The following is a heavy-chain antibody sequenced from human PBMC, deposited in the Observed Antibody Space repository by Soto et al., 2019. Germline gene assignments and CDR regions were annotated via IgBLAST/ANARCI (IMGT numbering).Heavy chain of an antibody. J-gene: IGHJ4*02. CDR2: IYYSGST. Sequence: SETLSLTCTVSGGSISSYYWSWIRQPPGKGLEWIGYIYYSGSTNYNPSLKSRVTISVDTSKNQFSLKLSSVTAADTAVCYCARYHYYDSSGYYYFDYWGQGTLVTVSS. D-gene: IGHD3-22*01. V-gene: IGHV4-59*08. CDR3: ARYHYYDSSGYYYFDY. CDR1: GGSISSYY.